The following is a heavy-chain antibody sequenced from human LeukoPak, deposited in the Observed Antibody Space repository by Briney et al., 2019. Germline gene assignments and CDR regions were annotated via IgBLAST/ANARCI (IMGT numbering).Heavy chain of an antibody. Sequence: GGSLRLSCAASGPTFSDYYMSWIRQAPGKGLEWISYISSNGRTIYYADSVKGRFTISRDNARKSVYLQMNSLRAEDTAIYYCARTQQWLLLGFDPWGQGTLVTVSS. CDR1: GPTFSDYY. CDR3: ARTQQWLLLGFDP. D-gene: IGHD6-19*01. V-gene: IGHV3-11*01. J-gene: IGHJ5*02. CDR2: ISSNGRTI.